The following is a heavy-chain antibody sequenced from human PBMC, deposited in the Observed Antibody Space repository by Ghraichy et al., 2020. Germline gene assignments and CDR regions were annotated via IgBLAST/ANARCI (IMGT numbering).Heavy chain of an antibody. V-gene: IGHV4-34*01. CDR1: GTPLYGFF. CDR3: ARLYGTDRIWSLRGRYFDYQGWDV. Sequence: SQTLSLTCAVYGTPLYGFFWTWIRQPPGKGLEWIGEINHGGSTIYNPSLKSRVTISVDTSKSQFSLNLRSATAADTAVYYCARLYGTDRIWSLRGRYFDYQGWDVWGQGTTVTV. CDR2: INHGGST. D-gene: IGHD3-3*01. J-gene: IGHJ6*02.